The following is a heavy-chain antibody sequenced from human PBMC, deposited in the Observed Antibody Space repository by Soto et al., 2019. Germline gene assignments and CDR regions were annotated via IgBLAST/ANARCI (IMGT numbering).Heavy chain of an antibody. CDR1: GGSISSSDSY. Sequence: XATLCLTCTVSGGSISSSDSYWVWIRQPPGKGLEWIGTIYFGGSTYFNPSLKSRATISVDTSNNLFSLNLISVTAADTAIYYCARRGLLLLPLWGQGTMVTVSS. V-gene: IGHV4-39*01. CDR2: IYFGGST. CDR3: ARRGLLLLPL. D-gene: IGHD2-15*01. J-gene: IGHJ3*01.